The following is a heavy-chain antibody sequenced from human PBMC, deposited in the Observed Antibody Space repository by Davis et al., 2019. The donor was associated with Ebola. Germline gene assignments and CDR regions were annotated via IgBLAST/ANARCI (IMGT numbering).Heavy chain of an antibody. Sequence: AASVKVSCKASGYTFTSYDINWVRQATGQGLEWMGWMNPNSGNTGYAQKFQGRVTMTRNTSISTAYMELSSLRSEDTAVYYCARGLQLLWFGELLYTVTYYGMDVWGKGTTVTVSS. D-gene: IGHD3-10*01. V-gene: IGHV1-8*01. CDR1: GYTFTSYD. J-gene: IGHJ6*04. CDR3: ARGLQLLWFGELLYTVTYYGMDV. CDR2: MNPNSGNT.